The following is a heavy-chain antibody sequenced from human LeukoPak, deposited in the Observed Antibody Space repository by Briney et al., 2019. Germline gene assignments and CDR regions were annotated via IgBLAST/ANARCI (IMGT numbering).Heavy chain of an antibody. J-gene: IGHJ6*02. CDR1: AYWFSRIS. V-gene: IGHV3-21*01. D-gene: IGHD2-21*01. CDR2: ISTRRSYL. Sequence: GGSPRLACAASAYWFSRISMNCVRHAQGGGLGWVASISTRRSYLYHAESGNGRFTVPRDNARASLAVEMNSLRGEATAVYYCARGGETPGILWGGMDVWGQGTTVSVS. CDR3: ARGGETPGILWGGMDV.